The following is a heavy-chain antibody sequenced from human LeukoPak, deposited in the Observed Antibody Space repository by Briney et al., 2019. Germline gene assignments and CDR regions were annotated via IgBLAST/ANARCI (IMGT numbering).Heavy chain of an antibody. CDR1: GGSISSYY. Sequence: SETLSLTCTVSGGSISSYYWSWIRQPPGKGLEWIGYIYYSGSTNYNPSLKSRVTISVDTSKNQFSLKLSPVTAADTAVYYCARVESGYCSSTSCPTPFDYWGQGTLVTVSS. CDR2: IYYSGST. J-gene: IGHJ4*02. D-gene: IGHD2-2*01. V-gene: IGHV4-59*12. CDR3: ARVESGYCSSTSCPTPFDY.